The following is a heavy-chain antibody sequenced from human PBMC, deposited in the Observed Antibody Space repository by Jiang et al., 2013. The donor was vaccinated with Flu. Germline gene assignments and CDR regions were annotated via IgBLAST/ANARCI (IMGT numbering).Heavy chain of an antibody. CDR2: TYLRSKWGN. V-gene: IGHV6-1*01. Sequence: KSATWNWIRQSPSRGLEWLGRTYLRSKWGNDYAVSVKSRITINPDTTKNQFSLHLNSVTPEDTAVYYCARGPGQLAEWGQGTLVTVSS. CDR3: ARGPGQLAE. J-gene: IGHJ4*02. D-gene: IGHD6-6*01. CDR1: KSAT.